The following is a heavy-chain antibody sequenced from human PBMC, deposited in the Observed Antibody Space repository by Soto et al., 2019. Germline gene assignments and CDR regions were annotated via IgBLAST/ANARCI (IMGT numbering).Heavy chain of an antibody. CDR1: GYNFRSSA. Sequence: QVQLVQSGAEVETPGASVKVSCKASGYNFRSSAMHWVRQAPGQRLEWMGWINVGNGSTKYSEKFQGTILIIRDTSASTVDMEVSSLSSEDTAVCYCAKGDNYCYQRRGDAFYFWGQGTMGIVSS. J-gene: IGHJ3*01. D-gene: IGHD1-1*01. CDR3: AKGDNYCYQRRGDAFYF. CDR2: INVGNGST. V-gene: IGHV1-3*01.